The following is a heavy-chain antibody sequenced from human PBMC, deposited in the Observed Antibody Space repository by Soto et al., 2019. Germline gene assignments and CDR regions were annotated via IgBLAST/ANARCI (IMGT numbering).Heavy chain of an antibody. CDR2: INPSGGCT. Sequence: QVQLVQSGAEVKKPGASVKVSCKASGYSFTSYSLHWVRQAPVQGLGWVGRINPSGGCTLYSQKFQGRFSLTRDPSSSTVYMELRSLKSVDTAVYYCARDWGMGCNGGSCYVNCVDPWGQGALGTVSS. V-gene: IGHV1-46*01. D-gene: IGHD2-15*01. CDR3: ARDWGMGCNGGSCYVNCVDP. CDR1: GYSFTSYS. J-gene: IGHJ5*02.